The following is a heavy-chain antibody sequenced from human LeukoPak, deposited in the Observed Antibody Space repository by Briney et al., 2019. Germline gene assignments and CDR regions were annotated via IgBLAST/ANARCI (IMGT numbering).Heavy chain of an antibody. Sequence: GGSLRLFCAAPGFTFSDYYMSWIRQAPGKGLEWVSYFFSISSYTNNADSMKGRFTISRDNANNSLYLQVNTLRAEDTAVYYCATTTGTYVYGMDVWGKGTTVTVSS. CDR2: FFSISSYT. D-gene: IGHD1-1*01. J-gene: IGHJ6*04. CDR1: GFTFSDYY. V-gene: IGHV3-11*06. CDR3: ATTTGTYVYGMDV.